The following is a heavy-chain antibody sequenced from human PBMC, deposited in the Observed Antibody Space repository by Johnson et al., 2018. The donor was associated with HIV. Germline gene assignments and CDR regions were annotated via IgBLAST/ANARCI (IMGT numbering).Heavy chain of an antibody. V-gene: IGHV3-11*04. CDR3: ARAFDSGTIRDRFWDI. CDR2: ISSSGSTI. D-gene: IGHD1-26*01. J-gene: IGHJ3*02. Sequence: QVQLVESGGGLVQPGGSLRLSCAASAFTFSDYYMNWIRQAPGKGLEWISYISSSGSTIYYADSVKGRFTISRANAKNSLYLQMNSLRAEDTAVYYCARAFDSGTIRDRFWDIWGQGTMVTVTS. CDR1: AFTFSDYY.